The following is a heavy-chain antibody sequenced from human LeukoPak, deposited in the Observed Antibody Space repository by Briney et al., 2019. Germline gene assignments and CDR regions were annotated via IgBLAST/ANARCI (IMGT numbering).Heavy chain of an antibody. CDR3: ATMLRRYSSGWARGINWFDP. V-gene: IGHV1-24*01. CDR1: GYTLTELS. D-gene: IGHD6-19*01. Sequence: ASVKVSCKVSGYTLTELSMHWVRQAPGKGLEWMGGFDPEDGETIYAQKFQGRVTMTEDTSTDTAYMELSSLRSEDTAVYYCATMLRRYSSGWARGINWFDPWGQGTLSPSPQ. CDR2: FDPEDGET. J-gene: IGHJ5*02.